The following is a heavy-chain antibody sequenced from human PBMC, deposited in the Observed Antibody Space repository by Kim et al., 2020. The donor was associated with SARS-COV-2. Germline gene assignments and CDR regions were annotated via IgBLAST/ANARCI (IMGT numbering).Heavy chain of an antibody. CDR2: ISAYNGNT. Sequence: ASVKVSCKASGHTFTSYGISWVRQAPGQGLEWMGWISAYNGNTNYAQKLQGRVTMTTDTSTSTAYMELRSLRSDDTAVYYCAREPIRGEAFGVWGQGTMVTVSS. D-gene: IGHD3-16*01. CDR1: GHTFTSYG. CDR3: AREPIRGEAFGV. J-gene: IGHJ3*01. V-gene: IGHV1-18*01.